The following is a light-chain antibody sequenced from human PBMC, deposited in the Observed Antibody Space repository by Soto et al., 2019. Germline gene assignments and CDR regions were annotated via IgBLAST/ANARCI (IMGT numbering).Light chain of an antibody. Sequence: QSALTQPASVSGSPGQSIAISCTGTSSDIGGYNYVSWYQQHPGKAPKLLVYDVTERPSGVSNRFSGSKSGNTASLTISGLQAEDEADYYRSSYRSSSSAVLFGGGTKLTVL. J-gene: IGLJ3*02. V-gene: IGLV2-14*01. CDR2: DVT. CDR3: SSYRSSSSAVL. CDR1: SSDIGGYNY.